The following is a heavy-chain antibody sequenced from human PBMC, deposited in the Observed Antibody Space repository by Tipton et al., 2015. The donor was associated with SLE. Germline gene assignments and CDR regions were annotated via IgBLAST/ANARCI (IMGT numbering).Heavy chain of an antibody. Sequence: TLSLTCTVSGGSITSYYWSWIRQPAGKGLEWIGYIYTSGSTNYNPSLKSRVTISVDTSKNQFSLNLSSVTAADTAVYYCARDWAIYDGTGYYRYFDYWGQGTLVTVSS. J-gene: IGHJ4*02. CDR1: GGSITSYY. CDR2: IYTSGST. CDR3: ARDWAIYDGTGYYRYFDY. V-gene: IGHV4-4*07. D-gene: IGHD3-22*01.